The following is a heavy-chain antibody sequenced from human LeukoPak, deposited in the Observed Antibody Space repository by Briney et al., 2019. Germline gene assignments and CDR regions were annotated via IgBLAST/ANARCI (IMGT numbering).Heavy chain of an antibody. CDR2: INHSGST. CDR1: GGSFSGYY. J-gene: IGHJ6*03. Sequence: SETLSLTCAVFGGSFSGYYWSWIRQRPGKGLEWIGEINHSGSTNYNPSLKSRVTVSVDTSRNQFSLRVSSVTAADTAVYYCARAYGDYRYYYYYMDVWGKGTTVTVSS. CDR3: ARAYGDYRYYYYYMDV. V-gene: IGHV4-34*01. D-gene: IGHD4-17*01.